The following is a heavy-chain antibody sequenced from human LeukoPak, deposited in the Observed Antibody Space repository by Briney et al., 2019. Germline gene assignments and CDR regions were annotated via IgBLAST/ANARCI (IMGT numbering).Heavy chain of an antibody. J-gene: IGHJ3*02. V-gene: IGHV3-30*04. Sequence: GGSLRLSGAASGFTFSSYAMHWVRQAPGKGLEWVAVISYDGSNKYYADSVKGRFTISRDNSKNTLYLQMNSLRAEDTAVYYCARDHPRRLYDSQARDTFDIWGQGTMVTVSS. D-gene: IGHD3-22*01. CDR3: ARDHPRRLYDSQARDTFDI. CDR2: ISYDGSNK. CDR1: GFTFSSYA.